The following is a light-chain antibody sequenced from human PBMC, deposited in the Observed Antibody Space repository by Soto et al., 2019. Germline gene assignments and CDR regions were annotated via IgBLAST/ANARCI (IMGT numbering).Light chain of an antibody. CDR3: PQYYTSTLT. CDR2: AAS. CDR1: QSIRSS. V-gene: IGKV1-8*01. Sequence: AIRITQSPSSFSASTGDRVTITCRASQSIRSSLAWYRQKPGEAPKLLIYAASTLQSGVLSTFSGSAAGTDCTLNITFLQSEDVATDYCPQYYTSTLTFGGGTKVDTK. J-gene: IGKJ4*01.